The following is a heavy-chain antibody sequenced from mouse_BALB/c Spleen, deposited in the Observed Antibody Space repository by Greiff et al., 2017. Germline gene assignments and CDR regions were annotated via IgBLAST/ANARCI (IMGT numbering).Heavy chain of an antibody. Sequence: EVQLQQSGPELVKPGASVKMSCKASGYTFTDYYMDWVKQSHGESFEWIGRVNPYNGGTSYNQKFKGKATLTVDKSSSTAYMELNSLTSEDSAVYYCARRGRYYAMDYWGQGTSVTVSS. CDR2: VNPYNGGT. J-gene: IGHJ4*01. V-gene: IGHV1-19*01. CDR3: ARRGRYYAMDY. CDR1: GYTFTDYY.